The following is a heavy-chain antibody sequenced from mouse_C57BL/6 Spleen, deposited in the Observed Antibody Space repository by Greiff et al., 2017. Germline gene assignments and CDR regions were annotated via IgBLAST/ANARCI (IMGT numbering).Heavy chain of an antibody. J-gene: IGHJ1*03. CDR2: IYPRDGST. CDR3: ARSEDYGSSYWYFDV. Sequence: VQLQQSDAELVKPGASVKISCKVSGYTFTDHTIHWMKQRPEQGLEWIGYIYPRDGSTKYTEKFKGKATLTADKSSSTAYMQLNSLTSEDSAVYFCARSEDYGSSYWYFDVWGTGTTVTVSS. V-gene: IGHV1-78*01. CDR1: GYTFTDHT. D-gene: IGHD1-1*01.